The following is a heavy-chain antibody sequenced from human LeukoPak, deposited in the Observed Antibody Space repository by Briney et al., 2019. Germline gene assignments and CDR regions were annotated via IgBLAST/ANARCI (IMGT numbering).Heavy chain of an antibody. CDR2: ISSSSNII. J-gene: IGHJ4*02. CDR1: GFTFSNYN. V-gene: IGHV3-48*01. Sequence: GGSLRLSCAASGFTFSNYNMNWVRQPPGKGLQWVSYISSSSNIIYYADSVKGRFTISRDNAKNSLFLQMNSLRVEDTAVYYCARDFAREFTIDYWGQGNLVTVSS. D-gene: IGHD3-10*01. CDR3: ARDFAREFTIDY.